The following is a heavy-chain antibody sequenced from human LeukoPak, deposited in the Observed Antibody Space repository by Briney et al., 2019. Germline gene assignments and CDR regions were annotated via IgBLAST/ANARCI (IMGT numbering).Heavy chain of an antibody. D-gene: IGHD4-17*01. V-gene: IGHV4-39*07. CDR3: ARASGYGDRFDY. Sequence: PSETLSLTCTVSGGSISSRSYYWGWIRQPPGKGLEWIGIIYYSGSTNYNPSLKSRVTISVDTSKNQFSLKLSSVTAADTAVYYCARASGYGDRFDYWGQGTLVTVSS. J-gene: IGHJ4*02. CDR1: GGSISSRSYY. CDR2: IYYSGST.